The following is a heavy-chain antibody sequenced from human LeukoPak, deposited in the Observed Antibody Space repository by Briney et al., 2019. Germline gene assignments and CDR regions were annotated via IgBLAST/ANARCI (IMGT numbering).Heavy chain of an antibody. D-gene: IGHD4/OR15-4a*01. CDR1: GGSISSYY. CDR2: IYYSGST. Sequence: PSETLSLTCTVSGGSISSYYWSWIRQPPGKGLEWIGYIYYSGSTNYNPSLKSRVTISVDTSKNQFSLKLSSVTAADTAVYYCASAKERSWFDPWGQGTLVTVSS. CDR3: ASAKERSWFDP. J-gene: IGHJ5*02. V-gene: IGHV4-59*01.